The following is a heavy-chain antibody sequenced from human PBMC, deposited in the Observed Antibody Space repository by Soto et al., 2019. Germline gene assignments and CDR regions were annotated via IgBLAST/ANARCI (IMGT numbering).Heavy chain of an antibody. Sequence: ASVKVSCKASGYTFTSYGISWVRQAPGQGLEWMAWISAYNGNTNYAQKLQDRVTMTTDTSTSTVYMELRSLRSDDTAVYYCARDPHIVVVTAIPAGYYYGMDVWGQ. CDR3: ARDPHIVVVTAIPAGYYYGMDV. CDR1: GYTFTSYG. V-gene: IGHV1-18*01. J-gene: IGHJ6*02. D-gene: IGHD2-21*02. CDR2: ISAYNGNT.